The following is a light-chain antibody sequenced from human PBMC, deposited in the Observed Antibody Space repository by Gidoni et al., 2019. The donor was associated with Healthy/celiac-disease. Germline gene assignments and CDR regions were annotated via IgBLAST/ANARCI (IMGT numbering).Light chain of an antibody. CDR1: QSISSY. Sequence: IQMTQSPSSLSASVGDRVTITCRASQSISSYLNWYQQKPGKAPKLLIYAASSLPSGVPSRFSGSGSGTDFTLTISSLQPEDFATYYCQQSYSTPPTFGGGTKVEIK. CDR2: AAS. CDR3: QQSYSTPPT. V-gene: IGKV1-39*01. J-gene: IGKJ4*01.